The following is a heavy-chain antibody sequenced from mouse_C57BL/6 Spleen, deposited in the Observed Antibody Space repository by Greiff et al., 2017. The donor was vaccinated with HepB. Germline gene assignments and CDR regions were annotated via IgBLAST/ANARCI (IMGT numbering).Heavy chain of an antibody. CDR1: GFSLTSYA. CDR2: IWTGGGT. CDR3: SRNSRDDYDSAWFAY. J-gene: IGHJ3*01. D-gene: IGHD2-4*01. Sequence: VQLQESGPGLVAPSQSLSITCTVSGFSLTSYAISWVRQPPGKGLEWLGVIWTGGGTNYNSALKSRLSISKDNSKSQVFLKMNSLQTDDTARYYCSRNSRDDYDSAWFAYWGQGTLVTVSA. V-gene: IGHV2-9-1*01.